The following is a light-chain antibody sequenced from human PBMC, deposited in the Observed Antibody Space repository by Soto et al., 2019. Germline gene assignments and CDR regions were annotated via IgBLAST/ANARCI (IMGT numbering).Light chain of an antibody. J-gene: IGLJ2*01. CDR3: ASWDDRLGAVI. Sequence: QSVLTQPPSASGTPGQRVFISCSGSSSNIGGTNYAYWYQQLPGAAPKLLMHSNNLRPSGVPDRISGSKSGTSASLAISGLRSEDEAVYYCASWDDRLGAVIFGGGTKLTVL. CDR2: SNN. CDR1: SSNIGGTNY. V-gene: IGLV1-47*02.